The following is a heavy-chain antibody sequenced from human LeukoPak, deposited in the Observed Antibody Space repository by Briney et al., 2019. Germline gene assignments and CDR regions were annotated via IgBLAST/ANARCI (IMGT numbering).Heavy chain of an antibody. V-gene: IGHV3-21*01. D-gene: IGHD3-22*01. J-gene: IGHJ4*02. Sequence: GGSLRLSCAASGFTFSSYSMNWVRQAPGKGLEWVSSISSSSSYIYYADSVKGRFTISRDNAKNSLYPQMNCLRAEDTAVYYCAALYDSSGYYKSQFDYWGQGTLVTVSS. CDR1: GFTFSSYS. CDR2: ISSSSSYI. CDR3: AALYDSSGYYKSQFDY.